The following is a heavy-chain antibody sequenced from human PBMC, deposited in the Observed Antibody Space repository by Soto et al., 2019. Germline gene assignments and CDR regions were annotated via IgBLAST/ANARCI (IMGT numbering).Heavy chain of an antibody. V-gene: IGHV3-30-3*01. D-gene: IGHD6-13*01. CDR1: GFTFSSYA. Sequence: QVQLVESGGGVVQPGRSLRLSCAASGFTFSSYAMHWVRQAPGKGLEWVAVISYDGSNKYYADSVKGRFTISRDNSKNTLYLQMNSLRAEDTAVYYCAREAWQLARGAYYGMDVWGQGTTVTVSS. CDR3: AREAWQLARGAYYGMDV. J-gene: IGHJ6*02. CDR2: ISYDGSNK.